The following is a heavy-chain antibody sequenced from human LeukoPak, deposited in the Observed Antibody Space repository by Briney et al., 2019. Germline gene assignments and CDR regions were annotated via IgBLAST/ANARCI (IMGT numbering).Heavy chain of an antibody. Sequence: GGSLRLSCAASGFTFSSYEMNWVRQAPGKGLEWVSYISSSGSAIYCADSVKGRFTISRDNAKNSLYLQMNSLRAEDTAVYYCAREVARWLQYYFDYWGQGTLVTVSS. CDR1: GFTFSSYE. J-gene: IGHJ4*02. D-gene: IGHD5-24*01. V-gene: IGHV3-48*03. CDR3: AREVARWLQYYFDY. CDR2: ISSSGSAI.